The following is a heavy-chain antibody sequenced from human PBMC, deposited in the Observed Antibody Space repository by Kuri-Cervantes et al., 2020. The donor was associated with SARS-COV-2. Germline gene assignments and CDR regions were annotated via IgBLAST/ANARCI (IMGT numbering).Heavy chain of an antibody. D-gene: IGHD1-14*01. Sequence: GGSLRLSCAASGFTFSSYAMSWVRQAPGKGLEWVSAISGSGGSTYYADSVKGRFTISRDNSKNTLYLQMNSLRAEDTAVYYCARSGVSAATGYYYYYMDVWGKGTTVTDSS. CDR3: ARSGVSAATGYYYYYMDV. CDR2: ISGSGGST. CDR1: GFTFSSYA. V-gene: IGHV3-23*01. J-gene: IGHJ6*03.